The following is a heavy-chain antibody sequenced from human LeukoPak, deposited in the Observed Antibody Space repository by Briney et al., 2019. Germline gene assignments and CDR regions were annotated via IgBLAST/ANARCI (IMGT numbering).Heavy chain of an antibody. CDR3: ASDLAAAGTGAFDI. CDR1: GFTFSSYA. V-gene: IGHV3-30*04. J-gene: IGHJ3*02. Sequence: GGSLRLSCAASGFTFSSYAMHWVRQAPGKGLEWVAVISYDGSNKYYADSVKGRFTISRDNSQNTLYLQMNSLRADDTAVYYCASDLAAAGTGAFDIWGQGTMVTVSS. CDR2: ISYDGSNK. D-gene: IGHD6-13*01.